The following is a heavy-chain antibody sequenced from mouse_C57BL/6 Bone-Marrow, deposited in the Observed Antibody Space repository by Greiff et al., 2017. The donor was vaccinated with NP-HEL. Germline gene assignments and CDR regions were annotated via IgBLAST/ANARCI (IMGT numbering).Heavy chain of an antibody. D-gene: IGHD1-1*02. Sequence: EVQGVESGGGLVQSGRSLRLSCATSGFTFSDFYMEWVRQAPGKGLEWIAASRNKANDYTTEYSASVKGRFIVSRDTSQSILYLQMNALRAEDTAIYYCARDPYGAMDYWGQGTSVTVSS. CDR3: ARDPYGAMDY. CDR2: SRNKANDYTT. J-gene: IGHJ4*01. CDR1: GFTFSDFY. V-gene: IGHV7-1*01.